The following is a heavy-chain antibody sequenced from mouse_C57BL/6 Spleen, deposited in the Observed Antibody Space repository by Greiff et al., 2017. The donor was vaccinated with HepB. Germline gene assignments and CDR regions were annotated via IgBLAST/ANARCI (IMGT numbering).Heavy chain of an antibody. CDR1: GFSLTSYG. CDR2: ICGDGRT. Sequence: QVQLQQSEPGLVAPSQSLSITCTVSGFSLTSYGVSWVRQPPGKGLEWLGVICGDGRTNYNSALISRLSISKDNSKSQVFLILNSLQTDDTASYYYAEPDGYDGFDYWGQGTTLTVSS. D-gene: IGHD2-2*01. J-gene: IGHJ2*01. CDR3: AEPDGYDGFDY. V-gene: IGHV2-3*01.